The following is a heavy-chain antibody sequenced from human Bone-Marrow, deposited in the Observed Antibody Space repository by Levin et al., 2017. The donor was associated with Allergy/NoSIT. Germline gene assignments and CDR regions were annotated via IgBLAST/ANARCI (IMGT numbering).Heavy chain of an antibody. CDR3: RMTTTNGPDF. CDR1: GFTFTDSA. Sequence: LSLTCAVSGFTFTDSAIHWVRQASGKGLEWLGRIRSKANYFGTAYAASVRDRFTISRDESETTAYLQMNSLKIEDTAVYYCRMTTTNGPDFWGQGTLVTVSS. V-gene: IGHV3-73*01. J-gene: IGHJ4*02. D-gene: IGHD4-17*01. CDR2: IRSKANYFGT.